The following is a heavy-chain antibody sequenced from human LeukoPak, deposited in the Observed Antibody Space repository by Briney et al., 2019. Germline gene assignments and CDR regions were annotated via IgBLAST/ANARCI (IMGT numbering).Heavy chain of an antibody. CDR3: ARPPSMVRGVYYFDY. J-gene: IGHJ4*02. CDR1: GYSFTSYW. Sequence: GESLKISCKGSGYSFTSYWIGWVRQMPGKGLEWMGIIYPGDSDTRYSPSFQGQVTISADKSISTAYLQWSSLKASDTAMYYCARPPSMVRGVYYFDYWGQGTLVTVSP. CDR2: IYPGDSDT. D-gene: IGHD3-10*01. V-gene: IGHV5-51*01.